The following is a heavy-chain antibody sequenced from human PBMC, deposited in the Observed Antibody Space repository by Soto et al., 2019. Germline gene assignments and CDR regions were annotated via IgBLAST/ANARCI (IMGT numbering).Heavy chain of an antibody. J-gene: IGHJ4*02. V-gene: IGHV4-39*01. CDR2: IYYSGST. CDR3: ARQRTSVVTQDYFDG. CDR1: GDSISSRSYY. D-gene: IGHD2-21*02. Sequence: PSENLSLTSPFTGDSISSRSYYLGWIRQPPGKGLEWIGSIYYSGSTYNNPSLRSRVSMSIDTSKDQFSLKLKSVTAADTALYFCARQRTSVVTQDYFDGWGPGSLVTVSS.